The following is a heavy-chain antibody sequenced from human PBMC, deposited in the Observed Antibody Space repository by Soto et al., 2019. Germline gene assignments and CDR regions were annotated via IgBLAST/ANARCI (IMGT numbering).Heavy chain of an antibody. J-gene: IGHJ4*02. CDR1: GFSLTTSGVH. CDR3: VHVAHPSIAGHLSYYYDY. D-gene: IGHD1-26*01. V-gene: IGHV2-5*04. Sequence: SGPTLVNPTQTITLTCTFSGFSLTTSGVHEGWIRQPPGKALEWLALLYWDGDTRYNPSLNNRLPITKDTSKDRVVLTLTNVDPVDTGTYYCVHVAHPSIAGHLSYYYDYWGLGILVTVSS. CDR2: LYWDGDT.